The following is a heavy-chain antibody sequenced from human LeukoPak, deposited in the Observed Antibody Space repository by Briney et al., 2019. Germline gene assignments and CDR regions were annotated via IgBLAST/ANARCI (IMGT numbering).Heavy chain of an antibody. Sequence: ASMKVSCKASGGTFSSYAISWVRQAPGQGLEWMGGIIPIFGTANYAQKFQGRVTITADKSTSTAYMELSSLRSEDTAVYYCARGPRPGTIIYYYMDVWGKGTTVTVSS. D-gene: IGHD5-12*01. CDR1: GGTFSSYA. CDR2: IIPIFGTA. J-gene: IGHJ6*03. CDR3: ARGPRPGTIIYYYMDV. V-gene: IGHV1-69*06.